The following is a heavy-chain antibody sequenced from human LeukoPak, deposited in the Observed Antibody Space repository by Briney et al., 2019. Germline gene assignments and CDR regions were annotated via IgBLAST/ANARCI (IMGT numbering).Heavy chain of an antibody. J-gene: IGHJ4*02. Sequence: GESLKISCKASGYSFASYWIGWGRQTSGKGLEWMAIIHPNDASTIYSPSFQGQVTISADRAITTAYLQWNTLQASATAIYYCARHNNWAFDYWDRGTLLTVSS. D-gene: IGHD1-20*01. V-gene: IGHV5-51*01. CDR3: ARHNNWAFDY. CDR2: IHPNDAST. CDR1: GYSFASYW.